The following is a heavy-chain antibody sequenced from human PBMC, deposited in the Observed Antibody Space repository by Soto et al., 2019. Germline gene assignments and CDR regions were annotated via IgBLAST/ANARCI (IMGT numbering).Heavy chain of an antibody. CDR3: AKVGEYSGHFDY. J-gene: IGHJ4*02. Sequence: GGSLKLSCAASGFTFSSYAMSWVRQAPGKGLEWVSAISGSGGSTYYADSVKGRFTISRDNSKNTLYLQMNSLRAEDTAVYYSAKVGEYSGHFDYWGQGTLVTVSS. D-gene: IGHD5-12*01. V-gene: IGHV3-23*01. CDR2: ISGSGGST. CDR1: GFTFSSYA.